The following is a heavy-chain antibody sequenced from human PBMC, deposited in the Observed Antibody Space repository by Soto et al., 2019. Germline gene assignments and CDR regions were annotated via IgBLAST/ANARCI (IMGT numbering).Heavy chain of an antibody. CDR3: VRSYGYLGY. J-gene: IGHJ4*02. CDR1: GFTFSSYW. Sequence: HPGGSLRLSCAASGFTFSSYWMHWVRQAPGKGLVWVSRINNDGSSTSYADSVKGRFTISRDNAKNTLYLQMNSLRVEDTAVYYCVRSYGYLGYWGQGTLVTVSS. V-gene: IGHV3-74*01. CDR2: INNDGSST. D-gene: IGHD3-10*01.